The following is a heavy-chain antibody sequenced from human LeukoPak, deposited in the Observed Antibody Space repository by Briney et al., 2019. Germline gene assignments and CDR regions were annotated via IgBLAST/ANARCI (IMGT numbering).Heavy chain of an antibody. V-gene: IGHV4-39*01. CDR1: GGSISSSSYY. CDR2: IYYSGST. Sequence: SETLSLTCTVSGGSISSSSYYWGWIRQPPGKGLEWIGSIYYSGSTYYNPSLKSRVTISVDTSKNQFSLKLSSVTAADTAAYYCATAMAFDYWGQGTLVNVTS. J-gene: IGHJ4*02. D-gene: IGHD5-18*01. CDR3: ATAMAFDY.